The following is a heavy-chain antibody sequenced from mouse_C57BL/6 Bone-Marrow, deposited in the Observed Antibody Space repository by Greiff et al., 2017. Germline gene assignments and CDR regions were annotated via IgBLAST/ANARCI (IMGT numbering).Heavy chain of an antibody. CDR1: GYAFSSYW. Sequence: VQLQQSGAELVKPGASVKISCKASGYAFSSYWMNWVKQRPGKGLEWIGQIYPGDGDTNYNGKFKGKATLTADKSSSTAYMQLSSLTSEDSAVYYCARRRYGSSKWYFDVWGTGITGTVSS. CDR2: IYPGDGDT. J-gene: IGHJ1*03. V-gene: IGHV1-80*01. CDR3: ARRRYGSSKWYFDV. D-gene: IGHD1-1*01.